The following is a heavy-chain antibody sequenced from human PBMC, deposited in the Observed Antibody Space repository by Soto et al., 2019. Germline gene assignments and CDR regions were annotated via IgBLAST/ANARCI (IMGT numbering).Heavy chain of an antibody. V-gene: IGHV4-31*03. CDR2: IYYSGST. J-gene: IGHJ5*02. CDR3: ARARDIVVVPAAMPQWWFAP. D-gene: IGHD2-2*01. CDR1: GGSISSGGYY. Sequence: SETLSLTCTVSGGSISSGGYYWSWIRQHPGKGLEWIGYIYYSGSTYYNPSLKSRVTISVDTSKNQFSLKLSSVTAADTAVYYCARARDIVVVPAAMPQWWFAPWGQGTLVTVSS.